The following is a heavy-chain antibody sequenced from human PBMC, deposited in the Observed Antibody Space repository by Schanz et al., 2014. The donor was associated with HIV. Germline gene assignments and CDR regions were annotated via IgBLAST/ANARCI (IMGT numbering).Heavy chain of an antibody. J-gene: IGHJ5*02. D-gene: IGHD3-22*01. CDR2: IVPIFGTP. Sequence: QVQLVQSGAEVKKPGSSVKVSCESSGGRFSSYAINWGRQAPGQGLEWMGGIVPIFGTPNYAQNFQGRVTITADESTSTAYMEVSSVRSEDTAVYYCARGRRDVSMIVLYWLDPWGQGTLVTVSS. V-gene: IGHV1-69*01. CDR3: ARGRRDVSMIVLYWLDP. CDR1: GGRFSSYA.